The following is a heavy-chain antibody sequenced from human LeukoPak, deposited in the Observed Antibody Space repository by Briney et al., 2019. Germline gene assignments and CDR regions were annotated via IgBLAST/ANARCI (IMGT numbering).Heavy chain of an antibody. V-gene: IGHV4-31*03. D-gene: IGHD3-16*01. Sequence: PSQTLSLTCTVSGGSISRDAYYWNWIRQHPGKGREWIGYIYYSGSTNYNPSLKSRVTISVDTSKIQFSLKLSSVTAADTAVYYCARGWGLDYYYGMDVWGQGTTVTVSS. J-gene: IGHJ6*02. CDR1: GGSISRDAYY. CDR3: ARGWGLDYYYGMDV. CDR2: IYYSGST.